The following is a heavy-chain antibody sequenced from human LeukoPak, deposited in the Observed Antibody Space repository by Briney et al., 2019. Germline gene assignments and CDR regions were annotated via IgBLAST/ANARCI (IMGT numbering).Heavy chain of an antibody. J-gene: IGHJ4*02. CDR2: IIPIFGTA. D-gene: IGHD6-6*01. CDR1: GGTFISYA. CDR3: ARDRHRTPRYFDY. Sequence: ASVKVSCKASGGTFISYAISWVRQAPGQGLEWMGGIIPIFGTANYAQKFQGRVTITADESTSTAYMELSSLRSEDTAVYYCARDRHRTPRYFDYWGQGTLVTVSS. V-gene: IGHV1-69*13.